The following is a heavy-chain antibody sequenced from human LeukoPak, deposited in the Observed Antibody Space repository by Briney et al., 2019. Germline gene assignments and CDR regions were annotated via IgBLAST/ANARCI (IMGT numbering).Heavy chain of an antibody. D-gene: IGHD3-10*01. V-gene: IGHV1-2*02. Sequence: ASVTVSCKASGFTFTGHYMHWVRQAPGQGLEWMGWINGNSGATSYARNFQDRVTLTRDTSISTVYMELSRLRIDDTAVYYCARDFSWGVDYWGQGTLVTVSS. J-gene: IGHJ4*02. CDR3: ARDFSWGVDY. CDR2: INGNSGAT. CDR1: GFTFTGHY.